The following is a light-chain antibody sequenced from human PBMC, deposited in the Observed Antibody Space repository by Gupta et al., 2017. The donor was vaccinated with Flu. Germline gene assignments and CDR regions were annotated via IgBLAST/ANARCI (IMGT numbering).Light chain of an antibody. V-gene: IGKV1-39*01. CDR2: AAS. CDR3: RQSDSTPRN. J-gene: IGKJ2*01. CDR1: QSISSY. Sequence: DIQMTQSPSSLSASVGDRVTITCRASQSISSYLNWYQQKPGKAPKLLIYAASSLQSGVPSRFSGSGSGTDFTRTISRLQPEDFATYYCRQSDSTPRNFGQGTKMEIK.